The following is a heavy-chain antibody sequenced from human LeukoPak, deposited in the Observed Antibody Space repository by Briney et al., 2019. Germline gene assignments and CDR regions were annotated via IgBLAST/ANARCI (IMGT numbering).Heavy chain of an antibody. CDR2: IYYSGST. D-gene: IGHD4-11*01. CDR3: ARNDYSNYDAYYYYMDV. V-gene: IGHV4-59*01. J-gene: IGHJ6*03. Sequence: TSETLSLTCTGSGGSISSYYWSWIRQPPGKGLEWIGYIYYSGSTNYNPSLKSRVTISVDTSKNQFSLKLSSVTAADTAVYYCARNDYSNYDAYYYYMDVWGKGTTVTVSS. CDR1: GGSISSYY.